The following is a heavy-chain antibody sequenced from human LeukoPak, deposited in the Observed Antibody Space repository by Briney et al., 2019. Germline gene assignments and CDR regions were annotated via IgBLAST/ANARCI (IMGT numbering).Heavy chain of an antibody. CDR2: INSDGSST. CDR1: GFTFSSYW. CDR3: AGGSGSYQPFDY. Sequence: PGGSLRLSCAASGFTFSSYWMHWVRQAPGKGLVWVSRINSDGSSTSYADSVKGRFTISRDNAKNTLYLQMNSLRAEDTAVYYCAGGSGSYQPFDYWGQGTLVTVSS. V-gene: IGHV3-74*01. J-gene: IGHJ4*02. D-gene: IGHD3-10*01.